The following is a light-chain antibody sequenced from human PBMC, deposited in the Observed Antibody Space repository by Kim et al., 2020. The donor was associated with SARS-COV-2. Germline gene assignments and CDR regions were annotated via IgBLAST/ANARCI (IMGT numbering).Light chain of an antibody. V-gene: IGLV2-11*01. J-gene: IGLJ3*02. CDR1: SSDVGGYNY. CDR2: DVS. Sequence: QSALTQPRSVSGSPGQSVTISCTGTSSDVGGYNYVSWYQQHPGKAPKLMIYDVSKRPSGVPDRFSGSKSGNTASLTISGLQAEDEADYYCCSYAGRRQVFGGGTQLTVL. CDR3: CSYAGRRQV.